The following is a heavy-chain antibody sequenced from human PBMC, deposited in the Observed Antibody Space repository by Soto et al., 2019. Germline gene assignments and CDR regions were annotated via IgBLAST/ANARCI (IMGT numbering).Heavy chain of an antibody. V-gene: IGHV4-61*01. CDR1: SGSVSSGSYY. CDR3: ARAHSGYDPLGMDV. J-gene: IGHJ6*02. Sequence: SETLSLTCTVSSGSVSSGSYYWSWIRQPPGKGLEWIGYIYYSGSTDYNPSLKSRVTISVDTSKKQFSLKLSSVTAADTAVYYCARAHSGYDPLGMDVWGQGTTVTVS. D-gene: IGHD5-12*01. CDR2: IYYSGST.